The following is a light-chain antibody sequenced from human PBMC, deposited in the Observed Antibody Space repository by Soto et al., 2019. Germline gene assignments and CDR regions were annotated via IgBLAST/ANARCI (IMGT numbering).Light chain of an antibody. V-gene: IGKV1-5*03. Sequence: DIQMTQSPSTLSASIGDRVTITCRASQNIMTWLAWHQQKPGKAPKLLIFKASDLDVGVPSRFAGSGYGTEFTLTISNLQPDDVATYYCQQYNAYSPWTFGQGTKVEI. J-gene: IGKJ1*01. CDR3: QQYNAYSPWT. CDR2: KAS. CDR1: QNIMTW.